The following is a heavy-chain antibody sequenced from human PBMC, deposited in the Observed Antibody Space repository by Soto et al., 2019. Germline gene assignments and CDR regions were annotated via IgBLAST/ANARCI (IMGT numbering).Heavy chain of an antibody. V-gene: IGHV3-23*01. CDR3: AKDPHPRALWFGELKYYFDY. D-gene: IGHD3-10*01. CDR1: GFAFRGFT. Sequence: GGSLRLSCAASGFAFRGFTMNWVRQAPGKGLEWVSAISGSGGSTYYADSVKGRFTISRDNSKNTLYLQMNSLRAEDTAVYYCAKDPHPRALWFGELKYYFDYWGQGTLVNVSS. CDR2: ISGSGGST. J-gene: IGHJ4*02.